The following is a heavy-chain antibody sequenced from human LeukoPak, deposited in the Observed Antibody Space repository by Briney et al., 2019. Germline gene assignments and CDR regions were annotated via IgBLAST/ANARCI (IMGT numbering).Heavy chain of an antibody. Sequence: TGGSLRLSCAASGFTFSSYWMSWVRQAPGKGLEYVSAISSNGGSTYYANSVKGRFTISRDNSKNTLYLQMGSLRAEDMAVYYCARGDELLWFGGVDYWGQGTLVTVSS. CDR3: ARGDELLWFGGVDY. D-gene: IGHD3-10*01. CDR1: GFTFSSYW. J-gene: IGHJ4*02. CDR2: ISSNGGST. V-gene: IGHV3-64*01.